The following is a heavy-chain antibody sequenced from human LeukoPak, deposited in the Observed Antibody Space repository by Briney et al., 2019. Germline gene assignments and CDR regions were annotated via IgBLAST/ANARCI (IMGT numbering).Heavy chain of an antibody. D-gene: IGHD2-2*01. CDR3: ARDPRVPAAMKGPGYYCYYMDV. Sequence: GASVKVSCKASGYTFTHYAINWVRQAPGQGLEWLGWMSPKSSNTGFAQKFQGRVTMTRDMSTSTVYMELSSLRSEDTAVYYCARDPRVPAAMKGPGYYCYYMDVWGKGTTVTISS. J-gene: IGHJ6*03. V-gene: IGHV1-8*02. CDR1: GYTFTHYA. CDR2: MSPKSSNT.